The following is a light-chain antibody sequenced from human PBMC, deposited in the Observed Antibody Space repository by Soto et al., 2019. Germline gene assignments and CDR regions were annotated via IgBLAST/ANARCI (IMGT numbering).Light chain of an antibody. Sequence: QSALTQPASVSGSPGQSITISCTGTSSDVGGYNHVSWYQQHPGKAPKLMIYDVSNRPSGVSNRFSGSKSGNTASLTISGLQPEDEADYYCSSFTSTSTNYVFGTGTKLT. J-gene: IGLJ1*01. CDR3: SSFTSTSTNYV. CDR2: DVS. V-gene: IGLV2-14*01. CDR1: SSDVGGYNH.